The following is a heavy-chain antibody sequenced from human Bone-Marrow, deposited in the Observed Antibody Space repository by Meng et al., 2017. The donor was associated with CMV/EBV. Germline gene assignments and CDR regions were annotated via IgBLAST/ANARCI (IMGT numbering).Heavy chain of an antibody. CDR2: IRYDGSNK. CDR3: AKGARRGYCSSTSCLPFGY. J-gene: IGHJ4*02. Sequence: GESLKISCAASGFTFSSYGMHWVRQAPGKGLEWVAFIRYDGSNKYYADSVKGRFTISRDNSKNTLYLQMNSLRAEDTAVYYCAKGARRGYCSSTSCLPFGYWGQGTLFTVSS. D-gene: IGHD2-2*01. CDR1: GFTFSSYG. V-gene: IGHV3-30*02.